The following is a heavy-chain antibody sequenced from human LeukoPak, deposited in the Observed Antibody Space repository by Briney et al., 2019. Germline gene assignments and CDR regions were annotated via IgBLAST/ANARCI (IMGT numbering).Heavy chain of an antibody. V-gene: IGHV4-59*01. J-gene: IGHJ5*02. D-gene: IGHD6-19*01. CDR3: ARYRQWLVGDWFDP. CDR2: IYYSGST. Sequence: PSETLSLTCTVSGGSISSYYWSWIRQPPGKGLEWIGYIYYSGSTNYNPSLKSRVTISVATSKNQFSLKLSSVTAADTAVYYWARYRQWLVGDWFDPWGQGTLVTVSS. CDR1: GGSISSYY.